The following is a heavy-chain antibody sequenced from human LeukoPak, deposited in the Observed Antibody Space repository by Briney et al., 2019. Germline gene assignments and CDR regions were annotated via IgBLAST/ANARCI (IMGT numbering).Heavy chain of an antibody. V-gene: IGHV1-2*02. D-gene: IGHD4-17*01. CDR2: ILPSSGGP. CDR3: VRKGEKYGDYDY. J-gene: IGHJ4*02. CDR1: GYTFTGYY. Sequence: ASVKVSCKASGYTFTGYYLHWVRQAPGQGLEWMGWILPSSGGPYYAQKFQGRITMSRDTSISTAYMELSSLTSDDTAVYYWVRKGEKYGDYDYWGQGALVTVSS.